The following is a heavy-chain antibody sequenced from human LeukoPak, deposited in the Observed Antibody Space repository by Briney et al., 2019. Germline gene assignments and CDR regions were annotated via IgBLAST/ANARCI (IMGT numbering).Heavy chain of an antibody. CDR2: IYYSGST. CDR1: GGSISSYY. D-gene: IGHD2-15*01. CDR3: ARSIGYCSGGSCSNWFDP. V-gene: IGHV4-59*01. Sequence: SETLSLTCTVSGGSISSYYWSWIRQPPGKGLEWIGHIYYSGSTNYNPSLKSRVTMSVDTSKNQFSLKLSSVTAADTAVYYCARSIGYCSGGSCSNWFDPWGQGTLVTVSS. J-gene: IGHJ5*02.